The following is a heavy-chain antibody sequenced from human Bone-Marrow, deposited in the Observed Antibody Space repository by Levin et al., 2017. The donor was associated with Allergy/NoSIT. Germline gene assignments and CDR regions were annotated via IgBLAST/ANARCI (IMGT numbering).Heavy chain of an antibody. J-gene: IGHJ4*02. Sequence: GESLKISCKTSGYTFTSYYIHWVRQAPGQGFEWMAIVNPSRDSAGYAEKFQGRVTTTRDTSTSTFYMELRGLKSDDTAVYYCAREVGGDGYRLGDHWGQGTLVTVSS. CDR1: GYTFTSYY. CDR3: AREVGGDGYRLGDH. V-gene: IGHV1-46*01. D-gene: IGHD5-24*01. CDR2: VNPSRDSA.